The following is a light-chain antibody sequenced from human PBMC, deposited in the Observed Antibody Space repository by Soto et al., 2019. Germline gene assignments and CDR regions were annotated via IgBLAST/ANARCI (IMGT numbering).Light chain of an antibody. CDR2: KES. CDR3: QQYHSYSLT. CDR1: QSISSW. J-gene: IGKJ4*01. V-gene: IGKV1-5*03. Sequence: DIQMTQSPSTLSASVGARVTITCRASQSISSWLAWYQQKPGKAPKLLIYKESSLEAGVPSRFSGSGSGTDFTLTISSLEPDDFATYYCQQYHSYSLTFGGGTKVDIK.